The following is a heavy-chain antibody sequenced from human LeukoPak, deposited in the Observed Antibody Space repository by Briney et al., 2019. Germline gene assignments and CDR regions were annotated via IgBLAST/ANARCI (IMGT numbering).Heavy chain of an antibody. CDR2: MYASGSS. CDR3: ARGWGMATTNWGY. J-gene: IGHJ4*02. Sequence: SETLSLTCTVSGGSISNYYWNWIRQPAGKGLEWIGRMYASGSSRYNPSFGRRVTMSTDTSKNQVSLNLTSVSAADTAVYFCARGWGMATTNWGYWSQGTLVTVSS. V-gene: IGHV4-4*07. CDR1: GGSISNYY. D-gene: IGHD5-24*01.